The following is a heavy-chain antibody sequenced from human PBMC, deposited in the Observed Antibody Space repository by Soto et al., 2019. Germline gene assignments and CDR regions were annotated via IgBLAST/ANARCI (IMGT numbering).Heavy chain of an antibody. CDR3: ARTDNVGYYPY. CDR1: GDSISRGYH. D-gene: IGHD3-3*01. CDR2: IYPSGTT. Sequence: SETLSLTCAVSGDSISRGYHWAWIRQPPGKGLEWVASIYPSGTTYYNPSLTSRVTISVDIFKNQFSLKLTSVTAADSAVYYFARTDNVGYYPYLGQGTLVTVSS. V-gene: IGHV4-38-2*01. J-gene: IGHJ4*02.